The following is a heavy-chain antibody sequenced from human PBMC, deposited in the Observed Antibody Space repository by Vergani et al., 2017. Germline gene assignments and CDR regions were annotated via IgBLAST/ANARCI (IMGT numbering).Heavy chain of an antibody. D-gene: IGHD6-19*01. CDR1: GGSFSGYY. J-gene: IGHJ4*02. CDR3: ARGPPSGIAVAGKDY. CDR2: IKHSGST. Sequence: QVQLQQWGAGLLKPSETLSLTCAVYGGSFSGYYWSWIRQPPGKGLEWIGEIKHSGSTNYNPSLKSRVTISVDTSKNQFDLKLSSVTAADTAVYYCARGPPSGIAVAGKDYWGQGTLVTVSS. V-gene: IGHV4-34*01.